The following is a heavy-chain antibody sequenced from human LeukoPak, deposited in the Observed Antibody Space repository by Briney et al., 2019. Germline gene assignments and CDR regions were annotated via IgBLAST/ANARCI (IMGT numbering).Heavy chain of an antibody. V-gene: IGHV1-69*05. J-gene: IGHJ4*02. CDR2: IIPIFATP. Sequence: SVKVSCKASGGTFISYAISWVRQAPGQGLEWMGRIIPIFATPNYAQKFQGRVTITTDESTSTAYMELSSLRSEDTAVYYCARSDSSGYTPHYYFDDWGQGTLVSVSS. CDR1: GGTFISYA. CDR3: ARSDSSGYTPHYYFDD. D-gene: IGHD3-22*01.